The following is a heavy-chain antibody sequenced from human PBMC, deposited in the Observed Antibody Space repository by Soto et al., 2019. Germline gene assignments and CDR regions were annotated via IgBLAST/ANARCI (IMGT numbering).Heavy chain of an antibody. Sequence: QVQLVESGGGVVQPGRSLRLSCAASGFTFSKYGMHWVRQAPGKGLEWVALIWYDGSNKDYADSVNGRFTISRDNSKNTLYLQMNSLRAEDTAVYYCTSDQDGTIFRNYYYGLDVWGQGTTVTVSS. CDR1: GFTFSKYG. D-gene: IGHD3-3*01. CDR2: IWYDGSNK. V-gene: IGHV3-33*01. CDR3: TSDQDGTIFRNYYYGLDV. J-gene: IGHJ6*02.